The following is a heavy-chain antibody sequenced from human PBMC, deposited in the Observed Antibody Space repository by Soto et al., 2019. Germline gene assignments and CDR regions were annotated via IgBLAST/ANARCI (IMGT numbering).Heavy chain of an antibody. CDR3: ARGGWKLFYY. J-gene: IGHJ4*02. CDR2: IYYSGST. Sequence: SETLSVTCTVSGGSISSGGYYWSWIRQHPGKGLEWIGYIYYSGSTNYNPSLKSRVTISIDTSKNQFSLKLNSVTAADTAVYYCARGGWKLFYYWGQGTLVTVSS. V-gene: IGHV4-61*08. D-gene: IGHD6-19*01. CDR1: GGSISSGGYY.